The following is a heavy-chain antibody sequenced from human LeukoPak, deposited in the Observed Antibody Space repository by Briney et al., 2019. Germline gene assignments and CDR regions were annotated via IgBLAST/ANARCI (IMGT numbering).Heavy chain of an antibody. J-gene: IGHJ4*02. Sequence: SETLSLTCTVSGYSISSGYYWDWIRQPPGKGLEWIGTLSHSGSSYYNPSLKSRVTISVDTSKNQFSLKLSSVTAADTAVYYCATLGYSYGTDYWGQGTLVTVSS. D-gene: IGHD5-18*01. CDR2: LSHSGSS. CDR3: ATLGYSYGTDY. CDR1: GYSISSGYY. V-gene: IGHV4-38-2*02.